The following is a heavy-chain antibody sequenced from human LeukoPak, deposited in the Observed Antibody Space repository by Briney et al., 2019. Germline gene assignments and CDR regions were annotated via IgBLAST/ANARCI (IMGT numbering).Heavy chain of an antibody. D-gene: IGHD1-1*01. CDR2: IYYSGST. Sequence: SETLSLTCTISGGSISSYYWSWIRQPPGKGLEWIGYIYYSGSTNYNPSLKSRVTISVDTSKNQFSLKLSSVTAADAAVYHCARDSTGTFDYWGQGTLVTVSS. V-gene: IGHV4-59*01. CDR1: GGSISSYY. CDR3: ARDSTGTFDY. J-gene: IGHJ4*02.